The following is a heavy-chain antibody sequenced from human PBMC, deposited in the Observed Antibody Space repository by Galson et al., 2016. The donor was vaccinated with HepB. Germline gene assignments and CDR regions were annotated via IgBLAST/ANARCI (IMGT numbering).Heavy chain of an antibody. D-gene: IGHD2-8*02. V-gene: IGHV3-13*01. CDR1: GFPFSSYD. CDR3: ARGGLGYFTGGGCTPFDP. Sequence: SLRLSCAASGFPFSSYDMHWVRQSTGKGLEWVSGIGTAGDTFYAGSVKGRFNISRENAENSLYLQMNSLRVGDTAVYYCARGGLGYFTGGGCTPFDPWGQGTPVTVSS. J-gene: IGHJ5*02. CDR2: IGTAGDT.